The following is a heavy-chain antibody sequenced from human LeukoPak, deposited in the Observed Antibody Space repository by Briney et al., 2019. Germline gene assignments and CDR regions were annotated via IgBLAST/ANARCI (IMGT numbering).Heavy chain of an antibody. V-gene: IGHV1-69*13. J-gene: IGHJ6*03. D-gene: IGHD2-2*01. CDR2: IIPIFGTA. CDR3: AREDCRSTSCDMDV. Sequence: GASVKVSCKASGGTFSSYAISWVRQAPGQGLEWMGGIIPIFGTANYAQKFQGRVTITADESTSTAYMELSSLRSEDTAVYYCAREDCRSTSCDMDVWGKGTTVTVSS. CDR1: GGTFSSYA.